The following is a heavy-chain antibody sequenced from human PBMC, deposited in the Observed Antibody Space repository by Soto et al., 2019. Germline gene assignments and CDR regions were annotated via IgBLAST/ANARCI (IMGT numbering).Heavy chain of an antibody. D-gene: IGHD2-15*01. V-gene: IGHV3-30-3*01. CDR1: GFTFSSYA. Sequence: QVQLVESGGGVVQPGRSLRLSCAASGFTFSSYAMHWVRQAPGKGLEWVAVISYDGSNKYYADSVKGRFTISRDNSKNTLYLQMNSLRAEDTAVYYCARGLPVACCNHYYSYGMDVWGQGTTVTVSS. CDR2: ISYDGSNK. CDR3: ARGLPVACCNHYYSYGMDV. J-gene: IGHJ6*02.